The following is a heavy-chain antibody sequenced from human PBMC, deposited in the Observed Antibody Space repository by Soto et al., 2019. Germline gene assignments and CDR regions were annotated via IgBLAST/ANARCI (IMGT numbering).Heavy chain of an antibody. Sequence: SETLSLTCTVSGGSISNFYWSWIRQPPGKGLECIGYIYSTGSTNYNPSLKSRVTMSVDTSKNQLSLSLSSVTAADTAVYYCARHVNQFTLVYWGPGTLVTVSS. CDR3: ARHVNQFTLVY. CDR2: IYSTGST. CDR1: GGSISNFY. J-gene: IGHJ4*02. V-gene: IGHV4-59*08. D-gene: IGHD2-2*01.